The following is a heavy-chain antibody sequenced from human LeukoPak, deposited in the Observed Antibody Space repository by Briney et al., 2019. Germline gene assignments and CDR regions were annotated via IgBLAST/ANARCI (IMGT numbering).Heavy chain of an antibody. J-gene: IGHJ6*02. V-gene: IGHV3-33*01. Sequence: GGSLRLSCAASGFTFSSYGMHWVRQAPGKGLEWVAVIWYDGSNKYYADSVKGRFTISRDNSKNTLYLQMNSLRAEDTAVYYCARMGIAAAGTPPRGMDVWGQGTTVTVSS. CDR2: IWYDGSNK. D-gene: IGHD6-13*01. CDR1: GFTFSSYG. CDR3: ARMGIAAAGTPPRGMDV.